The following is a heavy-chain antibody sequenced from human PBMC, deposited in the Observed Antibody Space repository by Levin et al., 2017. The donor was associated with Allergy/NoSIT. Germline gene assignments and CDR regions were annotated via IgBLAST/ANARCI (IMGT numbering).Heavy chain of an antibody. CDR3: ARRSHTTSASLGY. D-gene: IGHD1-14*01. CDR2: IYSGGDT. CDR1: GFTFSSYG. V-gene: IGHV3-53*01. Sequence: PGGSLRLSCAASGFTFSSYGMHWVRQAPGKGLEWVSLIYSGGDTHHADSVRGRFTISRDNSKNTLYLQMNSLRAEDTAVYYCARRSHTTSASLGYWGQGTLVTVSS. J-gene: IGHJ4*02.